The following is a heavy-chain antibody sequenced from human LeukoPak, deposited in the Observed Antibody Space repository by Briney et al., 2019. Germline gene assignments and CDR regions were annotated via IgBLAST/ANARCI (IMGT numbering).Heavy chain of an antibody. CDR1: GGSISSCY. CDR2: IYYSGST. Sequence: KPSETLSLTCTVSGGSISSCYWSWIRQPPGKGLEWIGYIYYSGSTNYNPSLKSRVTTSIDTSKNQSFLNLSSVTAADTAVYYCARHGNYAGGIDWFDPWGQGTLITVSS. CDR3: ARHGNYAGGIDWFDP. V-gene: IGHV4-59*08. D-gene: IGHD1-7*01. J-gene: IGHJ5*02.